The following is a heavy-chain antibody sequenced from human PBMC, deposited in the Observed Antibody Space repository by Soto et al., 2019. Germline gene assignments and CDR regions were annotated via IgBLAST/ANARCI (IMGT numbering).Heavy chain of an antibody. CDR3: ARAAIFGVIIHDYYFDY. CDR1: GFTVSSNY. CDR2: IYSGGSK. Sequence: EVQLVESGGGLVQPGGSLRLSCAASGFTVSSNYMSWVRQAPGKGLEWVSVIYSGGSKYYADSVKGRCTISRHNFQNTLYLQMNSLRAEDTAVYYCARAAIFGVIIHDYYFDYWGQGTLVTVSS. V-gene: IGHV3-53*04. J-gene: IGHJ4*02. D-gene: IGHD3-3*01.